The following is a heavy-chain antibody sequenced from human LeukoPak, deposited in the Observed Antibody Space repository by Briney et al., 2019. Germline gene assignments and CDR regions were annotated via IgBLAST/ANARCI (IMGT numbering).Heavy chain of an antibody. CDR3: ARVVSGITIFGVVIAHFDY. Sequence: PSETLSLTCTVSGGSISSGYYWSWIRPPPGKGLEWIGEINHSGSTNYNPSLKSRVTISVDTSKNQFSLKLSSVTAADTAVYYCARVVSGITIFGVVIAHFDYWGQGTLVTVSS. D-gene: IGHD3-3*01. CDR2: INHSGST. V-gene: IGHV4-34*01. CDR1: GGSISSGYY. J-gene: IGHJ4*02.